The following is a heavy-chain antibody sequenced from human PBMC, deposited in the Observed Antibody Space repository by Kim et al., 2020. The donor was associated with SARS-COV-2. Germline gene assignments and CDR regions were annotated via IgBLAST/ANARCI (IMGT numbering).Heavy chain of an antibody. CDR3: AKALEAAGTGRWFAP. CDR1: GFTFSSYA. D-gene: IGHD6-13*01. V-gene: IGHV3-23*03. CDR2: IYSGGSST. Sequence: GGSLRLSCAASGFTFSSYAMSWVRQAPGKGLEWVSDIYSGGSSTYYADSVKGRFTISRDNSKNTLYLQMNSLRAEDTAVYYCAKALEAAGTGRWFAPWGQGTLFPAS. J-gene: IGHJ5*02.